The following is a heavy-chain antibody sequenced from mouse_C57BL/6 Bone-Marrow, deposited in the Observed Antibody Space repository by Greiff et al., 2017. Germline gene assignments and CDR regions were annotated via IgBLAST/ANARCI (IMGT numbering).Heavy chain of an antibody. Sequence: EVKLVESGGGLVKPGGSLKLSCAASGFTFSDYGMHWVRQAPEKGLEWVAYISSGSSTIYYAVTVKGRFPISRDNAKNTLFLQMPSLRSEDTAMYYGAMGDYNYKGAWFAYWGQGTLVTVSA. CDR3: AMGDYNYKGAWFAY. CDR1: GFTFSDYG. D-gene: IGHD2-12*01. CDR2: ISSGSSTI. V-gene: IGHV5-17*01. J-gene: IGHJ3*01.